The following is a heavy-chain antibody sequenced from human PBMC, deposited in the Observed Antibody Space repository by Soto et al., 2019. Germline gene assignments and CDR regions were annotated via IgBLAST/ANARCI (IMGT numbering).Heavy chain of an antibody. Sequence: QVQLQESGPGLVKPSQTLSLTCTVSGGSISSGGYYWSWIRQHPGKGLEWIGYIYYSGSTYYNPSRKSRVTISVDTSKNQFSLKLSSVTAADTAVYYCARDGDIVLVPARHYYGMDVWGQGTTVTVSS. CDR3: ARDGDIVLVPARHYYGMDV. CDR2: IYYSGST. D-gene: IGHD2-2*01. J-gene: IGHJ6*02. V-gene: IGHV4-31*03. CDR1: GGSISSGGYY.